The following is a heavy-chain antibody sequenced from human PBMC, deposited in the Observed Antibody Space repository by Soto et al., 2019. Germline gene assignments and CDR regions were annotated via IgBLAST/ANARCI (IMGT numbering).Heavy chain of an antibody. Sequence: QVQLQQWGAGLLKPSETLSLTCAVYGGSFSGYYWSWIRQPPGKGLEWIGEINHSGSTNYTPSLKSRVTISVETSKNQFSLKLSSVTAADTAVYYCARGGREWDIVVVPAARHFDYWGQGTLVTVSS. CDR2: INHSGST. J-gene: IGHJ4*02. CDR1: GGSFSGYY. CDR3: ARGGREWDIVVVPAARHFDY. V-gene: IGHV4-34*01. D-gene: IGHD2-2*01.